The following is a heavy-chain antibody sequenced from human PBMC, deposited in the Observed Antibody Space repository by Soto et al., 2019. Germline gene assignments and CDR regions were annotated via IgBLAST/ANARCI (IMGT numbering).Heavy chain of an antibody. CDR3: ARVLGYGDYYWFDP. CDR1: GYTFTSYD. Sequence: QVQLVQSGAAVKKPGASVKVSCKASGYTFTSYDINWVRQATGQGLEWMGWMNPNSGNTGYAQKFKGRVTMTRNTSISTAYMELGSLRSEDTAVYYCARVLGYGDYYWFDPWGQGTLVTVSS. J-gene: IGHJ5*02. CDR2: MNPNSGNT. V-gene: IGHV1-8*01. D-gene: IGHD4-17*01.